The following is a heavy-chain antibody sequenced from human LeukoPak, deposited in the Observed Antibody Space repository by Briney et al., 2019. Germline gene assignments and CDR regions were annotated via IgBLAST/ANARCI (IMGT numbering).Heavy chain of an antibody. D-gene: IGHD5-18*01. V-gene: IGHV3-30*02. CDR2: IRDDGSNK. CDR3: AKDFDGYTYGNLDY. CDR1: GFTFSTYG. J-gene: IGHJ4*02. Sequence: GGSLRLSCAAPGFTFSTYGMHWVRQAPGKGLEWVAFIRDDGSNKYYADSVKGRFTISRDNSKNTLYLQMNSLRAEDTAVYSCAKDFDGYTYGNLDYWGQGTLVTVSS.